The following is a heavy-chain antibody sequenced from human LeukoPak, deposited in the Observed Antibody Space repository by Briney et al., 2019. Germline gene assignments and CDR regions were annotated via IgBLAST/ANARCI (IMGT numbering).Heavy chain of an antibody. Sequence: GASVKVSCKASGYTFTGYYMHWVRQAPGQGLEWMGWINPNGGGTNYAQKFQGRVTMTRDTSISTAYMELSRLRSDDTAVYYCARGSYCSSTSCYYFSFDPWGQGTLVTVSS. J-gene: IGHJ5*02. CDR1: GYTFTGYY. D-gene: IGHD2-2*01. CDR2: INPNGGGT. V-gene: IGHV1-2*02. CDR3: ARGSYCSSTSCYYFSFDP.